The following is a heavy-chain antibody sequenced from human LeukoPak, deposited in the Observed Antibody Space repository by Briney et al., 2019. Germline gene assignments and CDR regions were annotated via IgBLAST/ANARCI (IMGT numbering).Heavy chain of an antibody. CDR2: INAGNGNT. CDR3: ARVFTMVRGVITHFDY. CDR1: GYTFTSYA. D-gene: IGHD3-10*01. Sequence: ASVKVSCKASGYTFTSYAMHWVRQAPGQRLEWMGWINAGNGNTKYSQKFQGRVTITRDTSASTAYMELSSLRSEDTAVYYCARVFTMVRGVITHFDYWGQGTWSPSPQ. V-gene: IGHV1-3*01. J-gene: IGHJ4*02.